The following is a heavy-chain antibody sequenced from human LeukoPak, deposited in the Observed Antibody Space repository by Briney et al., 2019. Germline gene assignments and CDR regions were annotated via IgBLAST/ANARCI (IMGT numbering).Heavy chain of an antibody. V-gene: IGHV3-30*04. D-gene: IGHD3-22*01. CDR1: GFTFSSYA. J-gene: IGHJ4*02. Sequence: QPGGSLRLSCAASGFTFSSYAMHWVRQAPGKGLEWVAVISYDGSNKYYADSVKGRFTISRDNSKNTLYLQMNSLRAEDTAVYYCARGYYDSSGCAYWGQGTLVTVSS. CDR2: ISYDGSNK. CDR3: ARGYYDSSGCAY.